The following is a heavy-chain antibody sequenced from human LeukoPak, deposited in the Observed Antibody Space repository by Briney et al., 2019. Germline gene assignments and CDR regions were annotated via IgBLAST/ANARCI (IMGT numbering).Heavy chain of an antibody. CDR2: LNPNTGGT. D-gene: IGHD3-10*01. CDR3: ARGDGSGNSYGLIHDH. V-gene: IGHV1-2*02. CDR1: GYTFTGYY. Sequence: GASVKVSWKASGYTFTGYYIHWVRQAPGQGLEWMGWLNPNTGGTNYAQKFQGRVTMTSDTSISTAYMELGRLSSDDTAVYYCARGDGSGNSYGLIHDHWGQGTLVIVSS. J-gene: IGHJ4*02.